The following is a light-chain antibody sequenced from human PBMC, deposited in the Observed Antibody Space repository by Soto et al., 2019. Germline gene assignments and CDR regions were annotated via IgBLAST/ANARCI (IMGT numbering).Light chain of an antibody. J-gene: IGKJ5*01. CDR2: DAS. V-gene: IGKV3-11*01. Sequence: EVVMTQSPATLSVSPGEGAILSCRASQSVRSNLAWYQQKPGQAPRLLIYDASNRATGIPARFSGSGSGTDFTLTISSLEPEDFAVYYCQQRSNWPGITFGQGTRLEIK. CDR3: QQRSNWPGIT. CDR1: QSVRSN.